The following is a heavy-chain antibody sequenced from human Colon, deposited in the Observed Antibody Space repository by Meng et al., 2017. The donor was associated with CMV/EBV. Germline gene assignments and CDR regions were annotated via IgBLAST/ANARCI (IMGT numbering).Heavy chain of an antibody. Sequence: HASGCMSTRYNYNSVRRPPGRKLEWRICFNYYTASPTYIPGFTGRFVFSLDTSVSTAYLQISTLKAEDTAVYYCATGSVGADGKDYWGQGTLVTVSS. CDR3: ATGSVGADGKDY. J-gene: IGHJ4*02. CDR2: FNYYTASP. CDR1: GCMSTRYN. V-gene: IGHV7-4-1*02. D-gene: IGHD6-13*01.